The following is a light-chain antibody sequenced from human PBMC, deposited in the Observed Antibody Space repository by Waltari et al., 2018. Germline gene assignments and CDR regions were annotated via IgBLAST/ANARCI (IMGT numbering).Light chain of an antibody. Sequence: EIVLTQSPATLSLSPGERATLSCRASQGVSSYLAWYQQKPRQPPKLLLNWASSRESGVPDRFSGSGSGTDFTLTISSLQAEDVAVYYCQQYYSSPISFGQGTRLEIK. V-gene: IGKV4-1*01. J-gene: IGKJ5*01. CDR1: QGVSSY. CDR2: WAS. CDR3: QQYYSSPIS.